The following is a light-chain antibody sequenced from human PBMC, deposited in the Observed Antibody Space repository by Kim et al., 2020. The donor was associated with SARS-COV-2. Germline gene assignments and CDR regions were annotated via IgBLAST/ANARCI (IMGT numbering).Light chain of an antibody. Sequence: DIQMTQSPSSLSASVGDRVTITCQASQDINNYLNWYQQRPGKAPKLLIYEASSLQTGVPSRFSGSGSGTDFTFTISSLQPEDIATYYCQQFGNVPLTFGGGTKVDIK. J-gene: IGKJ4*01. CDR2: EAS. CDR1: QDINNY. CDR3: QQFGNVPLT. V-gene: IGKV1-33*01.